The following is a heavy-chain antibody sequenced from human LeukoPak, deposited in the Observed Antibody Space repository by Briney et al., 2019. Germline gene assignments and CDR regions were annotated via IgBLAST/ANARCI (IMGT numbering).Heavy chain of an antibody. Sequence: PSETLCLSCTVSGGSMNTYYWTWLRQPAGKGLEWLGRMYHSGTTNYNSPLYNPSLSSRVTMSVDGAKNQFSLRSKSVTTADTAIYFRARERDHGYSYGLVLDYWGQGSLVAVSS. CDR1: GGSMNTYY. J-gene: IGHJ4*02. CDR3: ARERDHGYSYGLVLDY. V-gene: IGHV4-4*07. CDR2: MYHSGTT. D-gene: IGHD5-18*01.